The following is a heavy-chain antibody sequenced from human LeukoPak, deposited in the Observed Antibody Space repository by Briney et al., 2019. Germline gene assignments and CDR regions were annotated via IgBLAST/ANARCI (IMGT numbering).Heavy chain of an antibody. CDR2: INPNSGGT. D-gene: IGHD6-13*01. Sequence: EASVKVSCKASGYTFTGYYMHWVRQAPGQGLEWIGWINPNSGGTNYARKFQGRVTMTRDTSISTAYMELSRLRSDDTAVYYCARVFTGYSSNPEIDYWGQGTLVTVSS. J-gene: IGHJ4*02. V-gene: IGHV1-2*02. CDR1: GYTFTGYY. CDR3: ARVFTGYSSNPEIDY.